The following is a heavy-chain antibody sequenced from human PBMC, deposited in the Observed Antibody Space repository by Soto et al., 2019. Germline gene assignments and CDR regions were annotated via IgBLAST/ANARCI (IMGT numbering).Heavy chain of an antibody. Sequence: GGSLRLSWAASGCIVSSNYMSWGRQAPGKGLEWVSVIYSGGSKYYADSVKGRFTISRDNSKNTLYLQMNSLRAEDTAVYYCARVIMRATVQSGLDVWGQGTTVTVSS. D-gene: IGHD3-10*01. J-gene: IGHJ6*02. V-gene: IGHV3-66*01. CDR3: ARVIMRATVQSGLDV. CDR2: IYSGGSK. CDR1: GCIVSSNY.